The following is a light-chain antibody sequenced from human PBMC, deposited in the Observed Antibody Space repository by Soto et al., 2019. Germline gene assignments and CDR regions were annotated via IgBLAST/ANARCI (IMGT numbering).Light chain of an antibody. CDR3: QQYDSSPRT. CDR1: QSVSSRS. J-gene: IGKJ1*01. CDR2: GAS. V-gene: IGKV3-20*01. Sequence: EIVLTQSPVTLSFSPCEIATLSASSSQSVSSRSLAWYQQKPGQAPRLLISGASSRAADIPDRFSGSGSGTDFTLTINRLEPEDFAVYYCQQYDSSPRTFGQGTKVDIK.